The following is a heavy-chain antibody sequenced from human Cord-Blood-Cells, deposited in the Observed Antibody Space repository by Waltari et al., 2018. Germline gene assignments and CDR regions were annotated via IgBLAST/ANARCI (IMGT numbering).Heavy chain of an antibody. Sequence: QLQLQESGPGLVKPSETLSLTGTVSGGSISSSSYYWGWIRQPPGKGLEWIWSIYYSGSTYYNPSLKSRVTISVDTSKNQFSLKLSSVTAADTAVYYCARRGGGCGGDCYTFDYWGQGTLVTVSS. J-gene: IGHJ4*02. CDR1: GGSISSSSYY. CDR3: ARRGGGCGGDCYTFDY. V-gene: IGHV4-39*07. CDR2: IYYSGST. D-gene: IGHD2-21*02.